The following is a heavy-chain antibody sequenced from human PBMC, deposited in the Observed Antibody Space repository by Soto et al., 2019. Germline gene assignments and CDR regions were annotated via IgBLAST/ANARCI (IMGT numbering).Heavy chain of an antibody. Sequence: QVQLVESGGGVVQPGTSLRVSCVGSGFTFRSYVIHWVRQAPGKGLEWVALTSYDGSDKYYGDSVRGGFTISRDTSRKTVDLQMDSLRLEDTALYYCARWGTTGGLDVWGQGTLVSVSS. CDR2: TSYDGSDK. CDR1: GFTFRSYV. V-gene: IGHV3-30*19. CDR3: ARWGTTGGLDV. D-gene: IGHD3-16*01. J-gene: IGHJ1*01.